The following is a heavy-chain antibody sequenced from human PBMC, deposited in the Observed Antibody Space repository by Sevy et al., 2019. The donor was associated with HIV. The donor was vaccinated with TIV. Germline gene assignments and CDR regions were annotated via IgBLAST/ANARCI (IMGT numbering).Heavy chain of an antibody. CDR2: ISKSGSYI. CDR1: GSSFESFA. V-gene: IGHV3-21*04. CDR3: TRGTGIDYYEKGMDL. Sequence: GGSLRLSCAASGSSFESFAMNWVRQAPGKGLEWVAYISKSGSYIYYADSVKGRFTISRDNAKNSLFLQMNSLGAEDTAIYYCTRGTGIDYYEKGMDLWGQGITVTVSS. J-gene: IGHJ6*02. D-gene: IGHD3-22*01.